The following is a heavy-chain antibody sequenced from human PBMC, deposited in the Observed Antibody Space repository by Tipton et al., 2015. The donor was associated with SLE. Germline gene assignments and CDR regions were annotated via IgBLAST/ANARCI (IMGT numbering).Heavy chain of an antibody. CDR2: IYHSGST. CDR1: GYSIRSGYY. V-gene: IGHV4-38-2*02. Sequence: TLSLTCIVSGYSIRSGYYWGWVRQPPGKGLEWIGSIYHSGSTYYNPSLNSRVTISVDTSKNQFSLTLRSVTAADTAVYYCARDRPLDYWGQGTLVTVSS. J-gene: IGHJ4*02. CDR3: ARDRPLDY.